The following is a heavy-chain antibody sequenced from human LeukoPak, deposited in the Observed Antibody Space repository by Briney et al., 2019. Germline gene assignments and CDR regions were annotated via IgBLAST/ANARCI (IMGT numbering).Heavy chain of an antibody. Sequence: GGSLRLSCAASGFTFSSYWMSWVRQAPGKGLEWVANIKQDGSEKYYVDSVKGRFTISRDNAKNSLYLQKNSLRAEDTAVYYCATPTELLIAARPDYYYMDVWGKGTTVTVSS. V-gene: IGHV3-7*01. CDR2: IKQDGSEK. D-gene: IGHD6-6*01. CDR1: GFTFSSYW. J-gene: IGHJ6*03. CDR3: ATPTELLIAARPDYYYMDV.